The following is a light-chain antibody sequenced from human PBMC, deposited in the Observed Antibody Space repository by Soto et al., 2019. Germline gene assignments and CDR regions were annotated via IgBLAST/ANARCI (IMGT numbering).Light chain of an antibody. CDR2: DAS. CDR3: QKYDSAPEA. J-gene: IGKJ1*01. CDR1: QGISNS. V-gene: IGKV1-27*01. Sequence: IQLTQSPSSLFASVGDRVTITCRASQGISNSFAWYQQEPGTVHKLLIYDASTLQSGVSSRFSGSGSGTDFTLTISSLQPEDVATYYRQKYDSAPEAFGQGTKVEIK.